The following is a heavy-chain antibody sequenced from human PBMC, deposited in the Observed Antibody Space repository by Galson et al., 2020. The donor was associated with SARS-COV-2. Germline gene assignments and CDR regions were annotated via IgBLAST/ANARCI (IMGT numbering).Heavy chain of an antibody. V-gene: IGHV3-23*01. D-gene: IGHD5-12*01. CDR2: ITGTSGSI. Sequence: GESLKIYCAASGFNFRNTAMNWVRQAPGKGLEWVSTITGTSGSIFYAASVQGRFIVSRDYSKNTVYLQMNSLRVGDTAIYYCAKTLNTVDIHDYGGQGTLVTVSS. CDR3: AKTLNTVDIHDY. CDR1: GFNFRNTA. J-gene: IGHJ4*02.